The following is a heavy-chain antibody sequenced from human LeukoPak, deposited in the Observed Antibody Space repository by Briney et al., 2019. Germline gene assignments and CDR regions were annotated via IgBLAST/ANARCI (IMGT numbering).Heavy chain of an antibody. V-gene: IGHV4-34*01. CDR3: ATRTLLGWFDP. CDR2: INHSGST. J-gene: IGHJ5*02. CDR1: GGSFSGYY. D-gene: IGHD3-10*01. Sequence: SETLSLTRAVYGGSFSGYYWSWIRQPPGKGLEWIGEINHSGSTNYNPSLKSRVTISVDTSKNQFSLKLSSVTAADTAVYYCATRTLLGWFDPWGQGTLVTVSS.